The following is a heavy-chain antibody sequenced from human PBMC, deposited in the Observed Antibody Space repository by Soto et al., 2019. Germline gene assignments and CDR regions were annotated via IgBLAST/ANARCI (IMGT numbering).Heavy chain of an antibody. CDR1: GFTFSDYY. D-gene: IGHD3-22*01. CDR3: ASEDSGYSSDY. CDR2: VSSSGSTI. Sequence: PGGSLRLSCAASGFTFSDYYMSWIRQAPGKGLEWVSYVSSSGSTIYYADSVKGRFTISRDNAKNSLYLQMNSLRAEDMAVYYCASEDSGYSSDYWGQGTLVTVSS. V-gene: IGHV3-11*01. J-gene: IGHJ4*02.